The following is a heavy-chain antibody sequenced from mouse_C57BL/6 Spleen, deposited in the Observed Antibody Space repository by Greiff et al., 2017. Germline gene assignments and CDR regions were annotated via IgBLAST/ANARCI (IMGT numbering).Heavy chain of an antibody. CDR1: EYEFPSHD. J-gene: IGHJ3*01. CDR3: ARHGRDGNPFAY. CDR2: INSDGGST. V-gene: IGHV5-2*01. Sequence: EVKLVESGGGLVQPGESLKLSCESNEYEFPSHDMSWVRKTPEKRLELVAAINSDGGSTYYPDTMERRFIISRDTTKETLYLQMSSLGSEDTALYYCARHGRDGNPFAYWGQGTLVTVSA. D-gene: IGHD2-1*01.